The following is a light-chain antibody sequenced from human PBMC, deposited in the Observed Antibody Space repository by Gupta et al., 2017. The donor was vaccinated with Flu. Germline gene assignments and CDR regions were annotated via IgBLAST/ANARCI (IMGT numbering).Light chain of an antibody. CDR2: EGS. CDR1: SSDVGSYNL. CDR3: CSYAGRDVV. V-gene: IGLV2-23*01. Sequence: SALTQSASVSASPGHSLTTSCTGTSSDVGSYNLVSWYQQHPGKAPKLMIYEGSKRPSGVSNRFSGSKSGNTASLTISGLQAEDEADYYCCSYAGRDVVFGGGTKLTVL. J-gene: IGLJ2*01.